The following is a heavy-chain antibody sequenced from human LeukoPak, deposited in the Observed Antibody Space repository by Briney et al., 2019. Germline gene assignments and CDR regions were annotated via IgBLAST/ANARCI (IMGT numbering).Heavy chain of an antibody. V-gene: IGHV3-21*01. Sequence: RTGVSLRRSCAASGFTFSSYSMNGVRQAPGKGLEWVSSISSSSSYIYYADSVKGRFTISRDNAKNSLYLQMNSLRAEDTAVYYCASFTRDGMDVWGQGTTVTVSS. CDR2: ISSSSSYI. CDR3: ASFTRDGMDV. CDR1: GFTFSSYS. J-gene: IGHJ6*02.